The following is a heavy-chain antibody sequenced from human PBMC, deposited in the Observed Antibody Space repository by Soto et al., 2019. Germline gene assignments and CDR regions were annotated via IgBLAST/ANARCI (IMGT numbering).Heavy chain of an antibody. Sequence: ASVKVSCKASGYTFTSYAMHWVRQAPGQRLEWMGWINAGNGNTKYSQKFQGRVTITRDTTASTAYMELSSLRSEDTAVYYCARPYISNWFDPWGQGTLVTVSS. V-gene: IGHV1-3*01. CDR1: GYTFTSYA. CDR3: ARPYISNWFDP. D-gene: IGHD3-16*01. CDR2: INAGNGNT. J-gene: IGHJ5*02.